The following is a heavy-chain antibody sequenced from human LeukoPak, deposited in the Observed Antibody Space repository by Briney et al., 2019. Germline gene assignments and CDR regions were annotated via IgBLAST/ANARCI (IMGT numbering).Heavy chain of an antibody. CDR3: ARGERWLKTDRIYGMDV. V-gene: IGHV3-30*04. CDR1: GFTFSSYA. J-gene: IGHJ6*04. Sequence: GGSLRLSCAASGFTFSSYAMHWVRQAPGKGLEWVAVISYDGSNKYYADSVKGRFTISRDNSKNTLYLQMNSLRAEDTAVYYCARGERWLKTDRIYGMDVWGKGTTVTVSS. CDR2: ISYDGSNK. D-gene: IGHD5-24*01.